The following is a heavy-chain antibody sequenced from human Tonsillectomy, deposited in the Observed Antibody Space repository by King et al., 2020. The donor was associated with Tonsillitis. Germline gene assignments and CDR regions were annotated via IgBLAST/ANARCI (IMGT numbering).Heavy chain of an antibody. CDR1: GYTFTTYY. CDR2: INPSGGST. V-gene: IGHV1-46*01. CDR3: ARAKMGENDAFDI. Sequence: VQLVESGAEVKKPGASVKVSCKASGYTFTTYYMHWVRQAPGQGLEWMGVINPSGGSTSYAKKFQGRVTMTRDTSTSTVYMELSSLRSEDTAVYYCARAKMGENDAFDIWGQGTMVTVSS. D-gene: IGHD5-24*01. J-gene: IGHJ3*02.